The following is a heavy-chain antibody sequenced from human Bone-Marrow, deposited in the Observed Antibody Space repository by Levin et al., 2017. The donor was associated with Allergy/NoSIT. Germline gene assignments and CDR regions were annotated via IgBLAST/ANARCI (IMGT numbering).Heavy chain of an antibody. Sequence: GGSLRLSCAASGFIFDDFTMHWIRQGPGKGLEWVSLISWDVGGSKHYADSVKGRFTISRDNSKASLYLQMNSLTTDDTAVYYCAQGGGSTWPEAFHIWGQGTLVSVSS. V-gene: IGHV3-43*01. CDR1: GFIFDDFT. CDR2: ISWDVGGSK. CDR3: AQGGGSTWPEAFHI. D-gene: IGHD6-13*01. J-gene: IGHJ3*02.